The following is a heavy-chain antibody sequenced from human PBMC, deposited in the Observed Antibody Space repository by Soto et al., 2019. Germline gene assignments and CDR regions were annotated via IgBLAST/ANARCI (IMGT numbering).Heavy chain of an antibody. V-gene: IGHV4-61*01. J-gene: IGHJ4*02. D-gene: IGHD6-13*01. CDR3: ARDGTIAAAGTGYY. CDR1: GGSVSSGSYY. Sequence: QVQLQESGPGLVKPSETLSLTCTVSGGSVSSGSYYWSWIRQPPGKGLEWIGYIYYSGSTNYNPSLQRRVTISVDTSKNQFSLKLSSVTAADTAVYYCARDGTIAAAGTGYYWGQGTLVTVSS. CDR2: IYYSGST.